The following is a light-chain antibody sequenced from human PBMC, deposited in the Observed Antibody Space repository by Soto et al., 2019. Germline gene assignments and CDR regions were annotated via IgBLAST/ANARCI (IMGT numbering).Light chain of an antibody. CDR3: QQLNSFPL. CDR2: DAS. CDR1: QSISSW. Sequence: DIQMTQSPSTLSASVGDRVTITCRASQSISSWLAWYQQKPGKAPKVLIYDASSLESGVPSRFSGSGSGTEFTLTIISLQPEDFATYYCQQLNSFPLFGPGTKGEIK. J-gene: IGKJ3*01. V-gene: IGKV1-5*01.